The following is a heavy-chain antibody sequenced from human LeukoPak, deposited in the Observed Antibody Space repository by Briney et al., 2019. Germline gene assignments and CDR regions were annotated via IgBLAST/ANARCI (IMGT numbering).Heavy chain of an antibody. CDR1: GFTFSSYW. CDR3: AREVEVVDVDWFDP. J-gene: IGHJ5*02. Sequence: PGGSLRLSCAASGFTFSSYWMSWVRQAPGKGLEWVANIKQDGSEKYYVDSVKGRFTISRDNAKNSLYLQMNSLRAEDTAVYYCAREVEVVDVDWFDPWGQGTLVTVSS. D-gene: IGHD2-15*01. CDR2: IKQDGSEK. V-gene: IGHV3-7*01.